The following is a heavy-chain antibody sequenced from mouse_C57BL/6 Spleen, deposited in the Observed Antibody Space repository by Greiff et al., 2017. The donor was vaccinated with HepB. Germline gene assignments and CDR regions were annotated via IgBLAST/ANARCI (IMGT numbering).Heavy chain of an antibody. CDR3: AGRGAAQGPAFAY. V-gene: IGHV1-42*01. D-gene: IGHD3-2*02. Sequence: VQLQQSGPELVKPGASVKISCKASGYSFTGYYMNWVKQSPEKSLEWIGEINPSTGGTTYNQKFKAKATLTVDKSSSTAYMQLKSRTSEDSAVYYCAGRGAAQGPAFAYWGQGTLVTVSA. CDR1: GYSFTGYY. CDR2: INPSTGGT. J-gene: IGHJ3*01.